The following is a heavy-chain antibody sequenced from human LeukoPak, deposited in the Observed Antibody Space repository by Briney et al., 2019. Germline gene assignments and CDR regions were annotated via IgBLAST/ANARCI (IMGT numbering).Heavy chain of an antibody. Sequence: GGSLRLSCAASGFTFSDYYMSWIRQAPGKGLEWVSYIDLFGTSIYYSDSVKGRFTISRDNAENSLYLQMNGLRADDTAVYYCARGHYGLDVWGQGTTVTVSS. CDR3: ARGHYGLDV. V-gene: IGHV3-11*01. CDR1: GFTFSDYY. CDR2: IDLFGTSI. J-gene: IGHJ6*02.